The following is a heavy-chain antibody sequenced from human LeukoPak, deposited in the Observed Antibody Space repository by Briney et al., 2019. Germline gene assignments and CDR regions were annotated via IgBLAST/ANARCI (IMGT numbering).Heavy chain of an antibody. Sequence: ASVEVSCKASGYTFTGYYMHWVRQAPGQGLEWMGWINPNSGGTNYAQKFQGRVTMTRDTSISTAYMEVSSLRSDDTAVYYCARGGDIASRPFDYWGQGTLVTVSS. CDR2: INPNSGGT. V-gene: IGHV1-2*02. D-gene: IGHD6-6*01. CDR1: GYTFTGYY. CDR3: ARGGDIASRPFDY. J-gene: IGHJ4*02.